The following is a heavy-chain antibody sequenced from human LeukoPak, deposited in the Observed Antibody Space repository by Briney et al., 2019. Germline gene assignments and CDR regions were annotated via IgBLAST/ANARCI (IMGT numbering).Heavy chain of an antibody. J-gene: IGHJ4*02. CDR1: GFTFSSYA. V-gene: IGHV3-30*02. Sequence: GGSLTLSCAASGFTFSSYAMNWVRQAPGKGLEWVALIRYDGSNKYYADSVKGRFTISRDDSKNTLYLQMSSLRPEDTAVYYCEGYSGSYYEAPYWGQGTLVTVSS. CDR2: IRYDGSNK. CDR3: EGYSGSYYEAPY. D-gene: IGHD1-26*01.